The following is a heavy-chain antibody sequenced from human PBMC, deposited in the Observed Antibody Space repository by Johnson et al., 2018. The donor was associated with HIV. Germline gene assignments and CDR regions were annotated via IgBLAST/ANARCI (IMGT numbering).Heavy chain of an antibody. Sequence: RSLRLSCAASGFTFSSYAMHWVRQAPGKGLEWVAVISYDGSNKYYADSVKGRFTISRDNSKNTLYLQMNSLRAEDTAVYYCARDYREANAFDIWGQGTMVTVSS. J-gene: IGHJ3*02. CDR3: ARDYREANAFDI. V-gene: IGHV3-30-3*01. CDR1: GFTFSSYA. D-gene: IGHD1-26*01. CDR2: ISYDGSNK.